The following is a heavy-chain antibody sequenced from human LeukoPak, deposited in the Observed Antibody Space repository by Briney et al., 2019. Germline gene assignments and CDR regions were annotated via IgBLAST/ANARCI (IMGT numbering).Heavy chain of an antibody. D-gene: IGHD3-3*01. J-gene: IGHJ3*02. CDR3: ARPYYDFWSGYHDAFDI. CDR2: IKQDGSEK. CDR1: GFTFSSYW. V-gene: IGHV3-7*01. Sequence: GGSLRLSCAASGFTFSSYWMSWVRQAPGKGLEWVANIKQDGSEKYYVDSVKGRFTISRDNAKNSLYLQMNSLRAEDTAVYYCARPYYDFWSGYHDAFDIWGQGTMVTVSS.